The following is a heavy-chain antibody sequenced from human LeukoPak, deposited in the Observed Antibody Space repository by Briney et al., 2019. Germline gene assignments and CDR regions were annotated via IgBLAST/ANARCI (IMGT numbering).Heavy chain of an antibody. CDR3: AKGRNSYDSGRCHSPNCYYGMDV. V-gene: IGHV3-23*01. CDR1: GFTFDNYA. D-gene: IGHD3-10*01. CDR2: ISGSGDGT. Sequence: GGSLRLSCVASGFTFDNYAMMWVRQAPGKGLEWVSVISGSGDGTWSADSVRGQVTISRDNPKNTLYLEMNSLRVEDTAVYYCAKGRNSYDSGRCHSPNCYYGMDVWGQGTTVTVSS. J-gene: IGHJ6*02.